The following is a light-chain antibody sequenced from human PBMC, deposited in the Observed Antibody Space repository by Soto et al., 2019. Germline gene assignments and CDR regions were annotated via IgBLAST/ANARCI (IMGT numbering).Light chain of an antibody. CDR2: GAS. Sequence: LSHSPATLSLSQSDGSTLSCRARQCISGYLGWYQQKPGQAPRLLIYGASSRATGTPDRFSGSGSGTDFTLTISSLEPEDFAVYYCQQRYNCPRTFGQGTKVDIK. CDR1: QCISGY. CDR3: QQRYNCPRT. V-gene: IGKV3-11*01. J-gene: IGKJ1*01.